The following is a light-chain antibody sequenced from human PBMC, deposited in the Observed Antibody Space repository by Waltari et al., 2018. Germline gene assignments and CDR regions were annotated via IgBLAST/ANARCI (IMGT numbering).Light chain of an antibody. J-gene: IGLJ3*02. V-gene: IGLV2-14*01. CDR1: RRDIGTSAY. Sequence: QSALTQPASVSGSPGQSITISCTGTRRDIGTSAYVCWHHQYPGKAPKVIIYEVTNRPSGVSNRFSASKSGNTASLTISGLQAEDEADYYCSSFTTSNTWVFGGGTALTVL. CDR3: SSFTTSNTWV. CDR2: EVT.